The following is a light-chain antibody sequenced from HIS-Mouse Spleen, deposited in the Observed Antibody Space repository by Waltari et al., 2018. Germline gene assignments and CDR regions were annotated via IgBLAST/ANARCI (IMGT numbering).Light chain of an antibody. Sequence: QSALTQPASVSGSPGQSITISCTGTSSDVGSYNLVSCYQQHPGKAPKPMIYEGSKRPSGVSNRFSGSKSGNTASLTISGLQAEDEADYYCCSYAGSSTFGVFGGGTKLTVL. J-gene: IGLJ3*02. CDR3: CSYAGSSTFGV. CDR2: EGS. CDR1: SSDVGSYNL. V-gene: IGLV2-23*03.